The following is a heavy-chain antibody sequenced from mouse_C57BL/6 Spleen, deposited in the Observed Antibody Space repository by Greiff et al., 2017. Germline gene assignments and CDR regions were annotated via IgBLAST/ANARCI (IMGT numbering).Heavy chain of an antibody. D-gene: IGHD1-1*01. CDR2: IDPSDSYT. V-gene: IGHV1-59*01. J-gene: IGHJ3*01. CDR3: AKNTVVATGFAY. CDR1: GYTFTSYW. Sequence: QVQLQQPGAELVRPGTSVKLSCKASGYTFTSYWMHWVKQRPGQGLEWIGVIDPSDSYTNYNQKFKGKATVTVDTSSSTAYMQLSSLTSEDSAVYYCAKNTVVATGFAYRCQGTLVTVSA.